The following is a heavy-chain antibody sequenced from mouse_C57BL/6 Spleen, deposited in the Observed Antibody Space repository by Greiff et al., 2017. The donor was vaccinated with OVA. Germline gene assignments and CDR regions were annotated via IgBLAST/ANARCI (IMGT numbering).Heavy chain of an antibody. CDR2: FYPGSGSI. J-gene: IGHJ2*01. CDR1: GYTFTEYT. Sequence: QVQLKQSGAELVKPGASVKLSCKASGYTFTEYTIHWVKQRSGQGLEWIGWFYPGSGSIKYNEKFKDKATLTADKSSSTVYMELSRLTSEDSAVYFCARHEEEEGDYHGSSFRGYFDYWGQGTTLTVSS. CDR3: ARHEEEEGDYHGSSFRGYFDY. V-gene: IGHV1-62-2*01. D-gene: IGHD1-1*01.